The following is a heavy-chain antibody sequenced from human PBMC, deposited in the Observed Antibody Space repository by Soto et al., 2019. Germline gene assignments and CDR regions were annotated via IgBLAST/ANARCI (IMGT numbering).Heavy chain of an antibody. CDR3: ARGSRDSYPGSRIFDL. J-gene: IGHJ4*02. CDR1: GFTFSSYA. V-gene: IGHV3-23*01. D-gene: IGHD3-10*01. CDR2: ISGSGGST. Sequence: PGGSLRLSCAASGFTFSSYAMSWVRQAPGKGLEWVSGISGSGGSTYDADSVKGRFTISRDNSKNTLYVQMSSLRAEDSAVYFCARGSRDSYPGSRIFDLWGRGTRVTVSS.